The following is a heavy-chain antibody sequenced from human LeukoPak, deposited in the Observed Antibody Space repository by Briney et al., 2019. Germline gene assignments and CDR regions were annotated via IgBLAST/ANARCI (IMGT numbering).Heavy chain of an antibody. J-gene: IGHJ4*02. CDR2: INQDGSEK. Sequence: PGGSLRLSCAAAGFTVSSYAMSWVRQAPGKGQEWVANINQDGSEKYYVDSVKGRFTISRDNAENSLCLQMNSLRAEDTAVYYCARGGIRGNVVDFWGQGTQVTVSS. CDR3: ARGGIRGNVVDF. V-gene: IGHV3-7*03. CDR1: GFTVSSYA. D-gene: IGHD5-18*01.